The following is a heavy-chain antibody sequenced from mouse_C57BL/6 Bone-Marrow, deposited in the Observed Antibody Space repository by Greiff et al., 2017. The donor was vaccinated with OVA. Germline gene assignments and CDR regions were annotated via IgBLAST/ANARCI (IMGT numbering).Heavy chain of an antibody. D-gene: IGHD2-4*01. CDR3: ARRGDYDGEGWYFDV. CDR1: GFSLTSYA. J-gene: IGHJ1*03. V-gene: IGHV2-9-1*01. Sequence: VKLMESGPGLVAPSQSLSITCTVSGFSLTSYAISWVRQPPGKGLEWLGVIWTGGGTNYNSALKSRLSISKDNSKSQVFLKMNSLQTDDTARYYCARRGDYDGEGWYFDVWGTGTTVTVSS. CDR2: IWTGGGT.